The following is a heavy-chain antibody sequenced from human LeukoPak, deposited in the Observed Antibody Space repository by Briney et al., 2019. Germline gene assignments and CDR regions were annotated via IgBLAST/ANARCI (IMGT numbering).Heavy chain of an antibody. J-gene: IGHJ6*03. V-gene: IGHV3-43D*03. CDR3: AKAGIAVAGHYYYYYMDV. CDR1: GFTFDAYT. D-gene: IGHD6-19*01. CDR2: ISWDGGST. Sequence: GGSLRLSCAAAGFTFDAYTMHWVRQFPGKGLEWVSLISWDGGSTYYADSVKGRFTISRDNSKNSLYLQMNSLRAEDTALYYCAKAGIAVAGHYYYYYMDVWGKGTTVTVSS.